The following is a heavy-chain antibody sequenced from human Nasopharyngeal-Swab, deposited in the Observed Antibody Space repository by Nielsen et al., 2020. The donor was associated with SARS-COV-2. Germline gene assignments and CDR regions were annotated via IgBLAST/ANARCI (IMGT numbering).Heavy chain of an antibody. CDR1: GFTFSRYA. V-gene: IGHV3-30-3*01. J-gene: IGHJ4*02. Sequence: GESLKISCAASGFTFSRYAMHWVRQAPGKGLEWVAVISDDGNNKYYADSVKGRFTISRDNSKNTLYLHMASLRAEDTAVYFRARDWRDDYDVLTGYYNLGDHWGQGTLVTVSS. CDR2: ISDDGNNK. CDR3: ARDWRDDYDVLTGYYNLGDH. D-gene: IGHD3-9*01.